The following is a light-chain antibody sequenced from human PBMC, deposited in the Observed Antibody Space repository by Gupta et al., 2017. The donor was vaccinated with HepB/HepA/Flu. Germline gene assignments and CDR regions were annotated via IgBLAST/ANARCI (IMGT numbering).Light chain of an antibody. CDR2: DAS. J-gene: IGKJ5*01. V-gene: IGKV1-33*01. Sequence: MTQSPSSLSASVGDRVTITCQASQDISNYLNWYQQKPGKAPKLLIYDASNLETGVPSRFSGSGSGTDFTFTISSLQPEDIATYYCQQYDNLPITFGQGTRLEMK. CDR3: QQYDNLPIT. CDR1: QDISNY.